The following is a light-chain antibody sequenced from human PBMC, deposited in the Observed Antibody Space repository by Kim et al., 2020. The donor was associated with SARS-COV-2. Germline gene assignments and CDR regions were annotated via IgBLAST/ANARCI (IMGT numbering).Light chain of an antibody. J-gene: IGLJ2*01. CDR2: VNRDGSH. V-gene: IGLV4-69*01. Sequence: QLVLTQSPSASASLGASVRLTCTLSGGQTHYAIAWHQQHLLKVNRDGSHYRGDGIPDRFSGSSSESERYLTISDLQSDDEADYYCQTWGTPVVFGGG. CDR3: QTWGTPVV. CDR1: GGQTHYA.